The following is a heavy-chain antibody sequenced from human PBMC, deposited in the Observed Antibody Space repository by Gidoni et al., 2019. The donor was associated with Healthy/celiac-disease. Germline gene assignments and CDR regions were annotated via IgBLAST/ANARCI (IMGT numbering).Heavy chain of an antibody. CDR3: AKDPYDSSGYYPYYFDY. Sequence: EVQLLESGGGLVQPGGSLRLSCAASGFTFRSYAMSWVRQAPGKGLEWVSAISGSGGSTYYADSVKGRFTISRDNSKNTLYLQMNSLRAEDTAVYYCAKDPYDSSGYYPYYFDYWGQGTLVTVSS. CDR2: ISGSGGST. V-gene: IGHV3-23*01. J-gene: IGHJ4*02. CDR1: GFTFRSYA. D-gene: IGHD3-22*01.